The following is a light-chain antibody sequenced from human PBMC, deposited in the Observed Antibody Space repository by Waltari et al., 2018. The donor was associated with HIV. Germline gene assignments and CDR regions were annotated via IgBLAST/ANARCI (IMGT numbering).Light chain of an antibody. V-gene: IGLV2-14*01. Sequence: QSALTQPASVSGSPGQSITISCTGTSSDVGGYNYVSWYQHHPAKAPKLMISEVSNRPAAVSDRFSGSKSGNTASLTISGLQAEDEADYYCSSYSSSIPLYVVFGGGTKLTVL. CDR2: EVS. J-gene: IGLJ2*01. CDR1: SSDVGGYNY. CDR3: SSYSSSIPLYVV.